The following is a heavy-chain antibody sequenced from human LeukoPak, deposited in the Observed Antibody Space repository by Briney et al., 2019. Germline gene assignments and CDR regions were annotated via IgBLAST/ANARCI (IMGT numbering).Heavy chain of an antibody. D-gene: IGHD6-13*01. CDR3: ASWRYSSPDRSAGYSSSWYVGWRNAFDI. J-gene: IGHJ3*02. CDR1: GYTFTGYY. Sequence: GASVKVSCKASGYTFTGYYMHWVRQAPGQGLEWMGWINPNSGGTNYAQKFQGRVTMTRDTSISTAYMELSRLRSDDTAVYYCASWRYSSPDRSAGYSSSWYVGWRNAFDIWGQGTMVTVSS. V-gene: IGHV1-2*02. CDR2: INPNSGGT.